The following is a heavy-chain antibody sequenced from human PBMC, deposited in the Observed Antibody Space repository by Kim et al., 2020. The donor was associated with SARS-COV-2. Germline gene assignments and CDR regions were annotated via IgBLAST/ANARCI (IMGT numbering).Heavy chain of an antibody. CDR2: IYYTGST. Sequence: SETLSLTCTVSGGSISNYYWSWIRQPPGKGLEWIGYIYYTGSTNYNPSLKGRLTISVDTSKNQFSLKLSSVTAADTAVYYCGRGGWSLDFWGQGALVTVS. V-gene: IGHV4-59*08. D-gene: IGHD2-15*01. CDR1: GGSISNYY. J-gene: IGHJ4*02. CDR3: GRGGWSLDF.